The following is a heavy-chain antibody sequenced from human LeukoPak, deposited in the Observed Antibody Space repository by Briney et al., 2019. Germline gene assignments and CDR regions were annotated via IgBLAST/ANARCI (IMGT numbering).Heavy chain of an antibody. J-gene: IGHJ4*02. CDR2: IYTGGAT. D-gene: IGHD3-22*01. CDR3: ARMHDSSGQYDFDH. Sequence: GSLRLSCAVSGTIISCNYMSWLRQAPGKGLEWVSVIYTGGATYYADSVKGRFTISRDNSKNTLYLQMNSLRAEDTAVYYCARMHDSSGQYDFDHWGQGTLVTVSS. CDR1: GTIISCNY. V-gene: IGHV3-53*01.